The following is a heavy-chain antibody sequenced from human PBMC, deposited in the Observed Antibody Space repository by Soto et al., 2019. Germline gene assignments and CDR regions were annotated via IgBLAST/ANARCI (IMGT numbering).Heavy chain of an antibody. CDR2: ISAYNGNT. J-gene: IGHJ6*02. V-gene: IGHV1-18*01. Sequence: GASVKVSCKASGYTFTSYGISWVRQAPGQGLEWMGWISAYNGNTNYAQKLQGRVTMTTDTSTSTAYMELRSLRSDDTAVYYCARDHTTKYYYYYGMDVWGQGTTVTVSS. CDR3: ARDHTTKYYYYYGMDV. D-gene: IGHD1-26*01. CDR1: GYTFTSYG.